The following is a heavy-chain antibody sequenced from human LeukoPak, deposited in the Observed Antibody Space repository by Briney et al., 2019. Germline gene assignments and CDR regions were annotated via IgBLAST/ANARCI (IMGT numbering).Heavy chain of an antibody. J-gene: IGHJ6*02. Sequence: GGSLRLSCAASGFTFSSYAMSWVRQAPGKGLEWVSSISSSSSYIYYADSVKGRFTISRDNSKNSLYLQMNSLRAEDTALYYCAKDIRPRWDVVVVAATIGHGMDVWGQGTTVTVSS. D-gene: IGHD2-15*01. V-gene: IGHV3-21*04. CDR1: GFTFSSYA. CDR3: AKDIRPRWDVVVVAATIGHGMDV. CDR2: ISSSSSYI.